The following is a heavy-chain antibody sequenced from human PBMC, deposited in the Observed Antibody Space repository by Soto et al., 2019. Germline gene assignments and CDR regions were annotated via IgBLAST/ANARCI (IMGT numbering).Heavy chain of an antibody. CDR2: IYSSGST. CDR3: ARFVRSCSRTTCYNWADV. D-gene: IGHD2-2*01. J-gene: IGHJ6*02. CDR1: GGSVSSDTHY. Sequence: LTCTVSGGSVSSDTHYWSWIRQPPGKRLEWIGFIYSSGSTNYNPSLKSLVTMSVDTSKNQFSLKLRSVIVADTAVYHCARFVRSCSRTTCYNWADVWHQGNT. V-gene: IGHV4-61*01.